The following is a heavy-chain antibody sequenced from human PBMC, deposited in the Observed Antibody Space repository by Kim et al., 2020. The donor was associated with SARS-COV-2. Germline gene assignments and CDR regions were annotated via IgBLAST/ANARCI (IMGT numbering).Heavy chain of an antibody. CDR3: ARETPEEKSDSSGRFQKLYYYYYGMDV. V-gene: IGHV4-31*03. D-gene: IGHD3-22*01. CDR1: GGSISSGGYY. CDR2: IYYSGST. Sequence: SETLSLTCTVSGGSISSGGYYWSWIRQHPGKGLQWIGYIYYSGSTYYNPSLKSRVTISVDTSKNQFSLKLSSVTAADTAVYYCARETPEEKSDSSGRFQKLYYYYYGMDVWGQGTTVTVSS. J-gene: IGHJ6*02.